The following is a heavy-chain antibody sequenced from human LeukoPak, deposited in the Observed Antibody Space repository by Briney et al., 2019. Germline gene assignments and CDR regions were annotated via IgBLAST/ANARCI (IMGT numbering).Heavy chain of an antibody. Sequence: GGSLRPSCAASGFTFSNYAMSWVRQAPGKGLEWVSAISGSGVTTYSADSVKGRFTIARDNSKNTVYLQMNSLRAEDTAVYYWAKERGFIRDYYFDYGGQETLVTVPS. CDR3: AKERGFIRDYYFDY. V-gene: IGHV3-23*01. CDR1: GFTFSNYA. CDR2: ISGSGVTT. J-gene: IGHJ4*02. D-gene: IGHD3-16*02.